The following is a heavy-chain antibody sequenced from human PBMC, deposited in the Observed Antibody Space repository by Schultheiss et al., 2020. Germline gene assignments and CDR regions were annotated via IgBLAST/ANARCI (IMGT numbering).Heavy chain of an antibody. CDR2: IYHSGST. Sequence: SETLSLTCAVYGGSFSGYYWSWIRQPPGKGLEWIGSIYHSGSTYYNPSLKSRVTISVDTSKNQFSLKLSSVTAADTAVYYCAREINCSGGSCYDYWGQGTLVTVSS. CDR1: GGSFSGYY. CDR3: AREINCSGGSCYDY. V-gene: IGHV4-34*01. D-gene: IGHD2-15*01. J-gene: IGHJ4*02.